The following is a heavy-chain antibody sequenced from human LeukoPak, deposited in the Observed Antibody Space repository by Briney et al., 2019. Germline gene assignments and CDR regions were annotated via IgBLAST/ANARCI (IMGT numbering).Heavy chain of an antibody. CDR3: ARVKSYYYDTSDKDAFDI. J-gene: IGHJ3*02. Sequence: GASVKVSCKASGYTFTSYYMHWVRQAPGQGLEWMGIINPSGGSTSYAQKFQGRVTMTRDMSTGTVYMELSSLRSEDTAVYYCARVKSYYYDTSDKDAFDIWGQGTMVTVSS. CDR2: INPSGGST. D-gene: IGHD3-22*01. V-gene: IGHV1-46*01. CDR1: GYTFTSYY.